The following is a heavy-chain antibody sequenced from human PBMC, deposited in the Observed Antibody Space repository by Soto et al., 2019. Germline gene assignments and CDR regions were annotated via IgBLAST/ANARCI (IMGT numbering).Heavy chain of an antibody. D-gene: IGHD3-10*01. J-gene: IGHJ4*02. Sequence: EVQVLESGGGLVEPGGSLRLSCAASGFTFSSYAMTWVRQAPGKGLEWGSGVSGSGGGPFYADSVKGRFTISRDNSRNTLYLQMNSLRAEDTAVYYCAKDVKYYYGSGSSFDYWGQGTQVTVSS. CDR3: AKDVKYYYGSGSSFDY. V-gene: IGHV3-23*01. CDR2: VSGSGGGP. CDR1: GFTFSSYA.